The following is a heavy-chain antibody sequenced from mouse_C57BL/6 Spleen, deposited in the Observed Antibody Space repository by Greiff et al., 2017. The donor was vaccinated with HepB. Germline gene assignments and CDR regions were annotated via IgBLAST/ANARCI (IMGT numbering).Heavy chain of an antibody. CDR2: ISGGGGNT. CDR3: ARQDDGLDY. J-gene: IGHJ2*01. CDR1: GFTFSSYT. D-gene: IGHD2-3*01. V-gene: IGHV5-9*01. Sequence: EVMLVESGGGLVKPGGSLKLSCAASGFTFSSYTMSWVRQTPEKRLEWVATISGGGGNTYYPDSVKGRFTISRDNAKNTLYLQMSSLRSEDTALYYCARQDDGLDYWGQGTTLTVSS.